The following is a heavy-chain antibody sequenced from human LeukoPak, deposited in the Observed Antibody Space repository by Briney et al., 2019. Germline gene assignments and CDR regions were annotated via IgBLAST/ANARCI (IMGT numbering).Heavy chain of an antibody. D-gene: IGHD3-10*01. CDR1: GYTFTGYY. CDR2: INPNSGGT. V-gene: IGHV1-2*02. Sequence: GASVKVSCKASGYTFTGYYMHWVRQAPGQGLEWMGWINPNSGGTNYAQKFQGRVTMTRDTSISTAYMELSRLRSDDTAVYYCARDPGFVVSEHYFDYWGQGTLVTVSS. CDR3: ARDPGFVVSEHYFDY. J-gene: IGHJ4*02.